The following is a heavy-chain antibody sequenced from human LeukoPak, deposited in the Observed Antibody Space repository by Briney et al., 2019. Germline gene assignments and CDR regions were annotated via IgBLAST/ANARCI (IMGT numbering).Heavy chain of an antibody. CDR1: GFTFDDYA. V-gene: IGHV3-9*01. J-gene: IGHJ4*02. CDR3: AKTPYCTSPYYYFDY. CDR2: ISWNSGSI. Sequence: PGGSLRLSCAATGFTFDDYAIHWVRQAPGKGLEWVSGISWNSGSIDYGDSVKGRFTISRDNAKSSLYLQMNSLRAEDTALYYCAKTPYCTSPYYYFDYWGQGTLVTVSS. D-gene: IGHD2-2*01.